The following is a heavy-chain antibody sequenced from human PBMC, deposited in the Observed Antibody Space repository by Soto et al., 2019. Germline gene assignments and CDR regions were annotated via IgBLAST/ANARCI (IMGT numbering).Heavy chain of an antibody. CDR2: ISYTGST. CDR1: GGSINTNIYY. CDR3: ARLGPYASGTYSFRHNRFDP. Sequence: SETLSLTCTVSGGSINTNIYYWGWIRQSPEKGLEWIGSISYTGSTFYDPSLRSRVTISVDTFMNQFSLKLNSVTAEDTAVYYCARLGPYASGTYSFRHNRFDPWGQGTQVTVSS. V-gene: IGHV4-39*07. D-gene: IGHD3-10*01. J-gene: IGHJ5*02.